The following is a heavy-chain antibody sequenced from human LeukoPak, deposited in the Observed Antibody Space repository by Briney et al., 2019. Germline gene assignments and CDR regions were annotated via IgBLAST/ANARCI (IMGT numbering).Heavy chain of an antibody. Sequence: QPSETLSLTCTVSGGSISSYYWSWIRQPPGKGLEWIGYIYYGGITNYNPSLKSRVTISVDTSKNQFSLKMSSVTAADTAVYYCAREYYYDSSGYMFDYWGQGTLVTVSS. CDR2: IYYGGIT. J-gene: IGHJ4*02. CDR1: GGSISSYY. V-gene: IGHV4-59*01. CDR3: AREYYYDSSGYMFDY. D-gene: IGHD3-22*01.